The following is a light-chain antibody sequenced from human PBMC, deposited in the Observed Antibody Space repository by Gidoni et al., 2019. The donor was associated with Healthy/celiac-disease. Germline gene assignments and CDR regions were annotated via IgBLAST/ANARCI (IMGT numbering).Light chain of an antibody. CDR3: QQYGSSPWT. CDR2: CAS. J-gene: IGKJ1*01. Sequence: ELVLTQYPGTMSLSPAEIATLSCSASQSVISSDFSWYQQKPAPAPRLLLFCASSRATGIPARFSGSGSGTDFTLPISRLEPADFAVYYCQQYGSSPWTFGQGTKVEIK. CDR1: QSVISSD. V-gene: IGKV3-20*01.